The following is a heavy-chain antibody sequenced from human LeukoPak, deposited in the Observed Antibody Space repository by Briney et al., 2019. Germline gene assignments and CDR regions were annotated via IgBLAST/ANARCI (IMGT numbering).Heavy chain of an antibody. V-gene: IGHV3-48*03. CDR1: GFTFSSYE. CDR2: ISGSGSTI. Sequence: GGSLRLSCAASGFTFSSYEMNWVRQAPGKGLEWVSYISGSGSTIYYADSVKGRFTISRDNAKNSLYLQMNSLRAEDTAVYYCARSPTIPYYFDYWGQGTLVTVSS. D-gene: IGHD2-2*01. J-gene: IGHJ4*02. CDR3: ARSPTIPYYFDY.